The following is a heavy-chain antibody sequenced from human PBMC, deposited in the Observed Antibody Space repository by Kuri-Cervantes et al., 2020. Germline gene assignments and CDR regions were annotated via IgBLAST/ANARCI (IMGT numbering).Heavy chain of an antibody. J-gene: IGHJ4*02. CDR3: ARARSWGSSWWEVDY. CDR1: GYTLTDLS. V-gene: IGHV1-24*01. Sequence: ASVKVSCKVSGYTLTDLSMHWVRQAPGKGLEWMGRFDPEDGETIYAQKFQGRVTMTEDTSTDTAYMELSSLGSEDTAVYYCARARSWGSSWWEVDYWGQGTLVTVSS. D-gene: IGHD6-13*01. CDR2: FDPEDGET.